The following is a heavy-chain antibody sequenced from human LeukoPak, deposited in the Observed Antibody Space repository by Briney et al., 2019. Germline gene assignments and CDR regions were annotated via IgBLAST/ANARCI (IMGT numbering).Heavy chain of an antibody. CDR1: GGSISSSSYY. CDR2: IYYSGST. J-gene: IGHJ4*02. V-gene: IGHV4-39*07. D-gene: IGHD3-10*01. CDR3: ARDYYGSGSYYKGAYFDY. Sequence: SETLSLTCTVSGGSISSSSYYWGWIRQPPGKGLEWIGSIYYSGSTYYNPSLKSRVTISVDTSNNQFSLRLFSVTAADTAVYYCARDYYGSGSYYKGAYFDYWGQGALVTVSS.